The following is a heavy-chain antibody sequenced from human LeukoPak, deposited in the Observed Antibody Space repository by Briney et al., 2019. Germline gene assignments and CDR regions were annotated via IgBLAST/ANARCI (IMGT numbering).Heavy chain of an antibody. D-gene: IGHD6-13*01. J-gene: IGHJ5*02. CDR2: IKSKTDGGTT. Sequence: GGSLRLSCAASRFTFSNAWLSWVGQAQGKGLEWVGRIKSKTDGGTTDYAAPVKGRFTISRDDSKNTLYLQMNSLKTEDTAVYYCITSYSSSDFDPWGQGTLVTVSS. V-gene: IGHV3-15*01. CDR1: RFTFSNAW. CDR3: ITSYSSSDFDP.